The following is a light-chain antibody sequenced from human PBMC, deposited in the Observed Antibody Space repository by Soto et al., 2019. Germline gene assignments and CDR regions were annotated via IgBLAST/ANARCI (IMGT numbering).Light chain of an antibody. CDR1: SSDVGGYNS. J-gene: IGLJ3*02. V-gene: IGLV2-14*01. CDR2: EVS. CDR3: LSYTSANTRV. Sequence: QSALTQPASVSGSPGQSITISCTGTSSDVGGYNSVSWYQQHPGKAPKLMIYEVSNRPSGVSDRFSGSKSGNTASLTISGLQPEDEADYYCLSYTSANTRVFGGGTKLTVL.